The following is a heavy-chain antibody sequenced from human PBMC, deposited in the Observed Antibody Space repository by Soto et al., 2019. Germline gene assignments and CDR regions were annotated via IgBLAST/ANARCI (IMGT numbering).Heavy chain of an antibody. V-gene: IGHV2-5*02. Sequence: QITLKESGPTLVKSTQTLTLTCTFSGFSHTTSGVGVAWIRQPPGKALEWLALIYWDDDERYSPSLKTRLSITKGTSKDQVVLTMANMDPVDTATYYCAYASASHLHAMEVWGQGTTVTVSS. CDR2: IYWDDDE. D-gene: IGHD6-25*01. CDR3: AYASASHLHAMEV. J-gene: IGHJ6*02. CDR1: GFSHTTSGVG.